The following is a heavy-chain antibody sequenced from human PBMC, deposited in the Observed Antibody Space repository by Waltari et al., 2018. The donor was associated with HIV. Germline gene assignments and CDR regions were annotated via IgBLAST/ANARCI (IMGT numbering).Heavy chain of an antibody. Sequence: HLQESGPGLLKPSETLSLSCSVSGDSITRSNFYWAWVRQSPGRGLEWIGSFYHSGKTYSNSSLKSRLTMSFDISKNLFSLDLTTGTAADTVIYFCARQVGLEYYGSCGYSFYFDLWGQGTLVAVSS. CDR3: ARQVGLEYYGSCGYSFYFDL. V-gene: IGHV4-39*01. J-gene: IGHJ4*02. CDR1: GDSITRSNFY. D-gene: IGHD3-22*01. CDR2: FYHSGKT.